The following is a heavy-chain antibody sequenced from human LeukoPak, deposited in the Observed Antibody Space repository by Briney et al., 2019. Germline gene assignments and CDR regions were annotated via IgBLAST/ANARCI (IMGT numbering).Heavy chain of an antibody. CDR3: ARHPFQYPFDH. Sequence: SETLSLTCTVSGGSISSYYWSWIRQPAGKGLEWIGRIYTSGSTNYNPSLKSRVSLSLDTSNNQFSLKLSSVTAADTAVYYCARHPFQYPFDHWGQGTVVSVSS. V-gene: IGHV4-4*07. J-gene: IGHJ5*02. CDR1: GGSISSYY. CDR2: IYTSGST. D-gene: IGHD2/OR15-2a*01.